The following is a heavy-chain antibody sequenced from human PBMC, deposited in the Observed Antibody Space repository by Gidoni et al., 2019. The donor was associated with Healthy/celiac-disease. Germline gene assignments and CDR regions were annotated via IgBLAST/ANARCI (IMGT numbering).Heavy chain of an antibody. CDR3: ARDPRGWYMGYYFDY. Sequence: QVQLVESGGGVVQPGRSLRLSCAASGFTFRSYAMHWVRQAPGKGLEWVAVISYDGSNKYYADSVKGRFTISRDNSKNTLYLQMNSLRAEDTAVYYCARDPRGWYMGYYFDYWGQGTLVTVSS. V-gene: IGHV3-30*01. J-gene: IGHJ4*02. CDR1: GFTFRSYA. CDR2: ISYDGSNK. D-gene: IGHD6-19*01.